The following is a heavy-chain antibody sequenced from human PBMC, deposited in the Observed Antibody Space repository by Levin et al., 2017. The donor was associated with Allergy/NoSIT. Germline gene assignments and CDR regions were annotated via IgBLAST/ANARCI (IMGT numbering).Heavy chain of an antibody. CDR2: LLLPSSFSPP. V-gene: IGHV3-49*03. Sequence: SLRLSCTASGFTFGDYALSWFRQAPGTLPYLFFFLLLPSSFSPPSSSSSVKGRFTISRDDSKSIAYLQMNSLKTEDTAVYYCTRDPQLLYGPPRNSFDYWGQGTLVTVSS. CDR3: TRDPQLLYGPPRNSFDY. D-gene: IGHD2-2*02. CDR1: GFTFGDYA. J-gene: IGHJ4*02.